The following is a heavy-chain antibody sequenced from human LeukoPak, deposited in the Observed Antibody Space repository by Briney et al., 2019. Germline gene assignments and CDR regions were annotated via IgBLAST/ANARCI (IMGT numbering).Heavy chain of an antibody. CDR2: ISGSGDNT. D-gene: IGHD5-12*01. Sequence: PGGSLRLSCAASGFTFSNYAISWVRQAPGKGLEWVSDISGSGDNTYYADSVKGRFTISRDNSKNTLYLQMNSLRAEDTAVYYCARPIVATIYYYGMDVWGQGATVTVSS. J-gene: IGHJ6*02. CDR1: GFTFSNYA. V-gene: IGHV3-23*01. CDR3: ARPIVATIYYYGMDV.